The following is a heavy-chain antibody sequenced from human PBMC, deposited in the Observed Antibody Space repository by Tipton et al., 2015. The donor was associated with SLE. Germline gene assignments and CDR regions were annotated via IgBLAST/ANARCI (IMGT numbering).Heavy chain of an antibody. D-gene: IGHD6-13*01. CDR1: GGSISSYY. CDR3: ARRPRDIAAAEPYFDY. Sequence: TLSLTCTVSGGSISSYYWSWIRQPPGKGLEWIGYIYYSGSTNYNPSLKSRVTISVDTSKNQFSLKLSSVTAADTAVYYCARRPRDIAAAEPYFDYWGQGTLVTVSS. V-gene: IGHV4-59*01. J-gene: IGHJ4*02. CDR2: IYYSGST.